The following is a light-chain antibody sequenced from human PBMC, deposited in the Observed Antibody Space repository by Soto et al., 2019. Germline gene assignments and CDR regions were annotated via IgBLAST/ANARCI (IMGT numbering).Light chain of an antibody. CDR3: QQRNVWPPVT. J-gene: IGKJ5*01. CDR2: DAS. V-gene: IGKV1-33*01. CDR1: QDISNY. Sequence: IQMPQSPSSLSASVGDRVSVTCQASQDISNYLNWYQQKPGKAPNLLIYDASKWETGVPSRFSGSGSGTAFTLTISSLEAEDSAVYYCQQRNVWPPVTFGQGTRLEI.